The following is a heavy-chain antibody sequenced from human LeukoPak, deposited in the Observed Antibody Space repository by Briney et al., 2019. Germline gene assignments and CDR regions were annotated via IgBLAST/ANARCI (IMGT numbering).Heavy chain of an antibody. CDR2: ISYDGSKK. J-gene: IGHJ4*02. D-gene: IGHD4-17*01. CDR1: GFTFSSYG. V-gene: IGHV3-30*18. CDR3: AKDQSSDYAPDY. Sequence: GGSLRLSCAASGFTFSSYGMHWVRQAPGKGLEWVAFISYDGSKKYYVGSVKGRFTISRDSSNNTLYLQMNSLRAEDTAVYYCAKDQSSDYAPDYWGQGTLVTVSS.